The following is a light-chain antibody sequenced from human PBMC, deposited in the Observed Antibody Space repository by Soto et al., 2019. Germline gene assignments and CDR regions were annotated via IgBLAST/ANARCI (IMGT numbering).Light chain of an antibody. V-gene: IGKV3-20*01. CDR3: QQYGSSPLT. J-gene: IGKJ4*01. CDR1: QSVSSSY. Sequence: EIELTQSPGTLSLSPGDRATLSCRASQSVSSSYLAWYQQKPGQAPRLIIYGASSRATGIPDRFSGSGSGTDFTLTISRLEPEDVAVYYCQQYGSSPLTLGGGTKVDIK. CDR2: GAS.